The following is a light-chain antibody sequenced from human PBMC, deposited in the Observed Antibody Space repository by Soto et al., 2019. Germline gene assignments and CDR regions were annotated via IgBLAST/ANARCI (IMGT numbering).Light chain of an antibody. CDR2: DAS. J-gene: IGKJ4*01. CDR3: QQGSNWPPGLT. CDR1: QSVSSY. Sequence: EIVLTQSPATLSLSPGERATLSCRASQSVSSYLAWYQQKPGQAPRLLIYDASNRATGIPARFSGSGSGTDFTLTIRSLEPEDFAVYHCQQGSNWPPGLTFGGGTKVEIK. V-gene: IGKV3-11*01.